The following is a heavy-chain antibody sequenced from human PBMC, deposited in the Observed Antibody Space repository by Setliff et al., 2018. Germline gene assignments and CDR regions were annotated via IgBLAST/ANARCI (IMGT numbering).Heavy chain of an antibody. D-gene: IGHD6-19*01. CDR3: ARDFGGWNLYYFDF. J-gene: IGHJ4*02. V-gene: IGHV5-51*01. Sequence: PGESLKISCKGSGYSFSNFWIGWVRQMPGKGLEWMGIIYPGDSHTRYSPSFQGQVTMSADKSINTAYLQWSNLKASDTAIYYCARDFGGWNLYYFDFRGQGTLVTVSS. CDR2: IYPGDSHT. CDR1: GYSFSNFW.